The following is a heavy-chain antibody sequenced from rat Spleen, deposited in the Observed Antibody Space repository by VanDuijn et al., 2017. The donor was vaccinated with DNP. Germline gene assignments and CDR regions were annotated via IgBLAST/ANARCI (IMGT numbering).Heavy chain of an antibody. J-gene: IGHJ4*01. Sequence: EVQLVESGGGLVQPGRSLKLSCAASGFTFSDYNMAWVRQAPKKGLELVATISYDGSSTYYRDSVKGRFTISRDNAKSTLYLQTNSLRSEDTATYYCARQGIFYNYAMDAWGQGSSVTVSS. CDR3: ARQGIFYNYAMDA. V-gene: IGHV5-7*01. D-gene: IGHD1-3*01. CDR2: ISYDGSST. CDR1: GFTFSDYN.